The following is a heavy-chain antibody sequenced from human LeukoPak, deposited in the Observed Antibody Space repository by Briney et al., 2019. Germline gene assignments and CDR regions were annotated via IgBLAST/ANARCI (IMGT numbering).Heavy chain of an antibody. CDR2: IYHSGST. D-gene: IGHD3-16*01. Sequence: SETLSLTCAVSGYSISSNHYWGWIRQPPGKGLEWIGSIYHSGSTYYKPSLESRVTISVDTSKNQFSLRLSSVTAADTAVYYCARGTSYPYDNFDYWGQGTLVTVSS. CDR1: GYSISSNHY. J-gene: IGHJ4*02. CDR3: ARGTSYPYDNFDY. V-gene: IGHV4-38-2*01.